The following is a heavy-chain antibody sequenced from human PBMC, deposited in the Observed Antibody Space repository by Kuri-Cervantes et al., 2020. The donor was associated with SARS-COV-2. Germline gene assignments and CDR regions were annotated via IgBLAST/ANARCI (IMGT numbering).Heavy chain of an antibody. CDR1: GGSFSGYY. CDR2: IYTSGST. J-gene: IGHJ4*02. Sequence: SETLSLTCAVYGGSFSGYYWSWIRQPPGKGLEWIGRIYTSGSTNYNPSLKSRVTISVDTSKNQFSLKLSSVTAADTAVYYCARVYYYDSSGYSDYWGQGNLVTVSS. CDR3: ARVYYYDSSGYSDY. D-gene: IGHD3-22*01. V-gene: IGHV4-59*10.